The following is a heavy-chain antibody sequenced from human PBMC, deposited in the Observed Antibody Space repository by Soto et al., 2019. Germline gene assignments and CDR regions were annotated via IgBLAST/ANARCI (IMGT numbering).Heavy chain of an antibody. J-gene: IGHJ4*02. Sequence: ASVKVSCKASGYTFTSYAMHWVRQAPGQRLEWMGWINAGNGNTKYSQKFQGRVTITRDTSASTAYMELSSLRSEGTAVYYCARGLRGYSYGLLPFDYWGQGTLVTVSS. CDR2: INAGNGNT. V-gene: IGHV1-3*01. D-gene: IGHD5-18*01. CDR1: GYTFTSYA. CDR3: ARGLRGYSYGLLPFDY.